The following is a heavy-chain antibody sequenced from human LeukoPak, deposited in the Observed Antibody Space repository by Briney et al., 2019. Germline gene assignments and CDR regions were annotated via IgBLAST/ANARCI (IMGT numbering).Heavy chain of an antibody. V-gene: IGHV1-46*01. J-gene: IGHJ4*02. CDR2: INPGDGST. CDR3: VRTSQVERPHAFEY. Sequence: ASVKVSCKASGYTFTNYYMHWVRQAPGQGLEWMGIINPGDGSTSYAQKFQGRVTLTRDTSTSTVYMELSSLRSEDTAVFYCVRTSQVERPHAFEYWGQGTLVTVSS. CDR1: GYTFTNYY. D-gene: IGHD1-1*01.